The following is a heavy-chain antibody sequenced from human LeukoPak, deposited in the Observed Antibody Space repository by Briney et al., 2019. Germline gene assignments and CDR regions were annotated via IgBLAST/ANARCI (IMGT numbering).Heavy chain of an antibody. CDR1: GGSISSGSYY. CDR2: IFTSGTT. V-gene: IGHV4-61*09. Sequence: PSQTLSLTCIVSGGSISSGSYYWSWVRQPAGKGLEWIGHIFTSGTTNYNPSLKSRVTISVHTSKNQFSLKLSSVTVADTAVYYCARLYSGSYDFDYWGQGTLVTVSS. CDR3: ARLYSGSYDFDY. J-gene: IGHJ4*02. D-gene: IGHD1-26*01.